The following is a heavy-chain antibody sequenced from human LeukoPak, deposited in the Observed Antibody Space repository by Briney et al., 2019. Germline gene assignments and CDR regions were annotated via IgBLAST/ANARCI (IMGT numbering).Heavy chain of an antibody. V-gene: IGHV4-59*01. CDR3: ARATYDILTGLPESFDY. D-gene: IGHD3-9*01. CDR1: GGSISSYY. CDR2: IYYSGST. J-gene: IGHJ4*02. Sequence: SETLSLTCTVSGGSISSYYWSWIRQPPGKGLEWIGYIYYSGSTNYNPSLKSRVTISVDTSKNQFSLKLSSVTAADTAVYYCARATYDILTGLPESFDYWGQGTLVTVSS.